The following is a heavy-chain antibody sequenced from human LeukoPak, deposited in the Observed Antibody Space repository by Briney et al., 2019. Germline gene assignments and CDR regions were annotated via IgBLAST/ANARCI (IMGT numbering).Heavy chain of an antibody. D-gene: IGHD6-19*01. CDR2: INPNSGGT. CDR1: GYTFTGYY. J-gene: IGHJ3*02. Sequence: ASVKVSCKASGYTFTGYYMHWVRQAPGQGLEWMGWINPNSGGTNYAQKFQGWVTMTRDTSISTAYMELSRLRSDDTAVYYCARESSGWYPGAFDIWGQGTMVTVSS. CDR3: ARESSGWYPGAFDI. V-gene: IGHV1-2*04.